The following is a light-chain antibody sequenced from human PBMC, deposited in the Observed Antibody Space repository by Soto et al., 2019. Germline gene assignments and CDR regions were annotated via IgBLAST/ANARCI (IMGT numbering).Light chain of an antibody. V-gene: IGLV2-18*02. CDR1: SSDVGSYNR. J-gene: IGLJ1*01. Sequence: QSVLTQPPSASRSHGQSVTITCTGTSSDVGSYNRVSWYQQPPGTAPQLMIYEVSNRPSGVPDRFSGSKSGNTASLTISGLQAEDEADYYCTSYTSSSTYVFGTGTKVTVL. CDR3: TSYTSSSTYV. CDR2: EVS.